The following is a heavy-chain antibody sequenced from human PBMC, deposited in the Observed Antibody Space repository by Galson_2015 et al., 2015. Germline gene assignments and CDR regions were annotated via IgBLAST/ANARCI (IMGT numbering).Heavy chain of an antibody. CDR2: INSDGSST. D-gene: IGHD6-19*01. CDR1: GFTFSTYW. J-gene: IGHJ4*02. CDR3: ASLEGSGWPNY. Sequence: SLRLSCAASGFTFSTYWMHWVRQAPGKGLVWVSRINSDGSSTNYADSVKGRFTISRDNAKNTLYLQMNSLRAEDTAVYYCASLEGSGWPNYWGQGTLVTVSS. V-gene: IGHV3-74*01.